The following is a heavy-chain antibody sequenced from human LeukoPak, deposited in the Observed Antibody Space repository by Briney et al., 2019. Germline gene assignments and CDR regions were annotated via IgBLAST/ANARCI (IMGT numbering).Heavy chain of an antibody. D-gene: IGHD1-1*01. J-gene: IGHJ4*02. CDR2: IYSSGST. CDR1: GGSISSYY. Sequence: SETLSLTCTVSGGSISSYYWNWIRQPAGKGLEWIGRIYSSGSTNYNPSLNSRVTISVDTSKNQFSLELRSVTAADTAVYYCTRVEVHGQSDYWGQGTLVTVSS. CDR3: TRVEVHGQSDY. V-gene: IGHV4-4*07.